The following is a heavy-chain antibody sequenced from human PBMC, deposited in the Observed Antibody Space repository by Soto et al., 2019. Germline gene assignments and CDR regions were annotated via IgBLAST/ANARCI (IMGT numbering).Heavy chain of an antibody. V-gene: IGHV3-74*01. J-gene: IGHJ4*02. CDR2: INSDGTTI. CDR1: GFTFSNYW. D-gene: IGHD6-19*01. Sequence: VQLVESGGGLVQPGGSLRLSCAASGFTFSNYWVHWVRQAPGKGLMWVSRINSDGTTINYADSVEGRFTISRDNAKNTLFLQMNSLRVEHTAVYYCARAGWYRFDYWGQGTLVTVSS. CDR3: ARAGWYRFDY.